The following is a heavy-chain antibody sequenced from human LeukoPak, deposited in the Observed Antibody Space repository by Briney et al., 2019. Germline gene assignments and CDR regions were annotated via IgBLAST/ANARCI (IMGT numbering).Heavy chain of an antibody. Sequence: GASVKVSCKASGYTFTSYGISWVRQAPGQGLEWLGWISAYSGNTNYAQKLQGRVTMTTDTSTSTAYMELRSLESDDTAVYYCARGLPDRYYYGSGSYLDYWGQGTLVTVSS. J-gene: IGHJ4*02. CDR3: ARGLPDRYYYGSGSYLDY. CDR1: GYTFTSYG. V-gene: IGHV1-18*01. CDR2: ISAYSGNT. D-gene: IGHD3-10*01.